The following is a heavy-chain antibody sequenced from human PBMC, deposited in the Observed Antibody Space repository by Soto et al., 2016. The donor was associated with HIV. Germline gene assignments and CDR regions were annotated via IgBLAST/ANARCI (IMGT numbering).Heavy chain of an antibody. J-gene: IGHJ5*02. Sequence: EVQLVESGGGLVQPGGSLKLSCAASGFTFSGSAMHWVRQASGKGLEWVGRIRSKANNYATAYAASVKGRFTISRDDSKNTAYLQMDSLKTEDTAVYYCTEARYYCSGGSYPHWFDPWGQGTLVTVSS. CDR3: TEARYYCSGGSYPHWFDP. CDR1: GFTFSGSA. D-gene: IGHD2-15*01. CDR2: IRSKANNYAT. V-gene: IGHV3-73*01.